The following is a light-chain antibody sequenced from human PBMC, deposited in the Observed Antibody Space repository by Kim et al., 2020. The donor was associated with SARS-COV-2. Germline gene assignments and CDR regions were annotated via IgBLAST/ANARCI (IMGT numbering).Light chain of an antibody. Sequence: ASTGDRVTITCRASQGISIYLAWYQQKPGKAPKLLIYAASTLQSEVPSRFSGSGSGTDFTLTISCLQSEDFATYYCQQYYSYLYTFGQGTKLEIK. CDR3: QQYYSYLYT. J-gene: IGKJ2*01. CDR1: QGISIY. CDR2: AAS. V-gene: IGKV1-8*01.